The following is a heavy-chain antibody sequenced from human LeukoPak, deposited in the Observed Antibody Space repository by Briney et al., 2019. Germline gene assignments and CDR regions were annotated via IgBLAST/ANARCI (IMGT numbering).Heavy chain of an antibody. D-gene: IGHD1-1*01. CDR3: ARGTWNPALLDS. Sequence: GGSLRLSCVVTGFNVSNTYMSWVRQAPGKGLEWVSVIYSGGRTCYADSVKGRFTMSRDNSKNTLYFQMNSLTAEDTAVYFCARGTWNPALLDSWGQGTLVTVSS. V-gene: IGHV3-53*01. CDR2: IYSGGRT. J-gene: IGHJ4*02. CDR1: GFNVSNTY.